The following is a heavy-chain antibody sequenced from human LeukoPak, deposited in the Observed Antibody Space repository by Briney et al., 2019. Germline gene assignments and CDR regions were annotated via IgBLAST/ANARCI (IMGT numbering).Heavy chain of an antibody. CDR3: TKSGGLGSYYTAYFDY. J-gene: IGHJ4*02. CDR1: RFTVSSNY. D-gene: IGHD3-10*01. V-gene: IGHV3-53*05. CDR2: IYSGGST. Sequence: GGSLRLSCAASRFTVSSNYMSWVRPAPGKGLEWVSVIYSGGSTYYADSVKGRVTISRDSAKNSLYLQMNSLELEDTALYYCTKSGGLGSYYTAYFDYWGQGGLVTVSS.